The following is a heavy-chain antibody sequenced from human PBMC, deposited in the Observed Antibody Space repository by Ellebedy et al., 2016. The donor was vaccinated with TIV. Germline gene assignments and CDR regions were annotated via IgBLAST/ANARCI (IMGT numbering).Heavy chain of an antibody. CDR2: IIPILGIA. Sequence: AASVKVSCKASGGTFSSYAISWVRQAPGQGLEWMGRIIPILGIANYAQKFQGRVTITADKSTSTAYMELSSLRSEDTAVYYCARDRWTTVTTSGYYFDYWGQGTLVTVSS. J-gene: IGHJ4*02. CDR3: ARDRWTTVTTSGYYFDY. D-gene: IGHD4-17*01. V-gene: IGHV1-69*04. CDR1: GGTFSSYA.